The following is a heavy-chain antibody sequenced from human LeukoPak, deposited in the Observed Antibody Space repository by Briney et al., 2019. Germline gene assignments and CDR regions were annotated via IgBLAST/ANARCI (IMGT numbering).Heavy chain of an antibody. J-gene: IGHJ4*02. D-gene: IGHD1-26*01. Sequence: GGSLRLSCAASGFTFSSYTMNWVRQAPGKGLEWVSSISSSSSYIYYADSVKGRFTISRDNSKNTLYLQMNSLRAEDTAVYYCAMSGSYPYYFDYWGQGTLVTVSS. CDR1: GFTFSSYT. V-gene: IGHV3-21*01. CDR3: AMSGSYPYYFDY. CDR2: ISSSSSYI.